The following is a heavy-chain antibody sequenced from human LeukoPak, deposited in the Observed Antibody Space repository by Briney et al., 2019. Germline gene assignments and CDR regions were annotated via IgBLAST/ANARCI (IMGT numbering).Heavy chain of an antibody. V-gene: IGHV3-21*01. J-gene: IGHJ4*02. CDR3: ARDIIAAAGTLDY. D-gene: IGHD6-13*01. CDR1: GLTFSSYS. Sequence: GGSLRLSCAASGLTFSSYSMNWVRQAPGKGLEWVSSISSSSSYIYYADSVKGRFTISRDNAKNSLYLQMNSLRAEDTAVYYCARDIIAAAGTLDYWGQGTLVTVSS. CDR2: ISSSSSYI.